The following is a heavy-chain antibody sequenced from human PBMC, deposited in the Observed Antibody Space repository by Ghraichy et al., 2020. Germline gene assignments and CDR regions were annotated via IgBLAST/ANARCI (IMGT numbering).Heavy chain of an antibody. J-gene: IGHJ3*02. V-gene: IGHV3-74*03. D-gene: IGHD2-15*01. CDR3: ATIGLGYCSGGYCYSGPFDI. CDR2: IDTDGSTT. Sequence: LSLTCAASGFTFSSYWMHWVRQAPGKGLVWVSDIDTDGSTTKYADSVKGRFTISRDNAKNTLYLKMNSLRAEDTAVYYCATIGLGYCSGGYCYSGPFDIWGQGTMVTVS. CDR1: GFTFSSYW.